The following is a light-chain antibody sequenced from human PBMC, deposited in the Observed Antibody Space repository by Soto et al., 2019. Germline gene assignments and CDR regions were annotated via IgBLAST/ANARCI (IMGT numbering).Light chain of an antibody. CDR2: DVS. CDR1: SSDVGGYNY. J-gene: IGLJ1*01. V-gene: IGLV2-14*01. CDR3: SSYTSSSTLYV. Sequence: QLVLTQPASGSGAPGQSITISCTGTSSDVGGYNYVSWYQQHPGKAPKLMIYDVSNRPSGVSNRFSGSKSGNTASLTISGLQAEDEADYYCSSYTSSSTLYVFGTGTKVTVL.